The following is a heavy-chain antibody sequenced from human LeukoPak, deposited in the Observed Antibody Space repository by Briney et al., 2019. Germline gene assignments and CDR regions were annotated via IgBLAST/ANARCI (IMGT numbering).Heavy chain of an antibody. CDR2: ISYDGSNK. CDR1: GFTFSSYG. Sequence: GGSLRLSCAASGFTFSSYGMHWVRQAPGKGLEWVAVISYDGSNKYYADSVKGRFTISRDNSKNTLYLQMNSLRAEDTAVYYCAKSPGVTAIYGAFDYWGQGTLVTVSS. V-gene: IGHV3-30*18. J-gene: IGHJ4*02. D-gene: IGHD2-21*02. CDR3: AKSPGVTAIYGAFDY.